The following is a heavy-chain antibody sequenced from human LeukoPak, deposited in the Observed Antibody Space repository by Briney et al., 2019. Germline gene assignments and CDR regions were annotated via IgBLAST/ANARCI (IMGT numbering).Heavy chain of an antibody. CDR3: ASDYPYGDYAY. J-gene: IGHJ4*02. V-gene: IGHV1-69*05. CDR2: IIPIFGTA. Sequence: SVKVSCKASGGTFSSYAISWVRQAPGQGLEWMGRIIPIFGTANYAQKFQGRVTITTDESTSTAYMELSSLRSEDTAVYYWASDYPYGDYAYWGQGTLVTVSS. CDR1: GGTFSSYA. D-gene: IGHD4-17*01.